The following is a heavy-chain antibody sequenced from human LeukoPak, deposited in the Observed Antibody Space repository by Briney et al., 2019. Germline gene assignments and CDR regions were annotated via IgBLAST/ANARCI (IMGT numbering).Heavy chain of an antibody. D-gene: IGHD3-10*01. J-gene: IGHJ5*02. CDR3: VKAVYYGSGSYPLFDP. CDR2: VSGNGGST. Sequence: GSLRLSCSASGFTFGRYAMYWVRQAPGKGLEYVSAVSGNGGSTYYADSVKGRFTISRDNSKNTLYLQMSSLRAEDTAVYYCVKAVYYGSGSYPLFDPWGQGTLVTVSS. V-gene: IGHV3-64D*06. CDR1: GFTFGRYA.